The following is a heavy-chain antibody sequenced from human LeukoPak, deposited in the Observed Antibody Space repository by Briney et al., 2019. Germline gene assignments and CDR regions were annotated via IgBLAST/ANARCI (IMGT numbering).Heavy chain of an antibody. D-gene: IGHD6-19*01. Sequence: SETLSLTCTVSGGSISSYYWSWIRQPPGKGLEWIGYIYYSGSTNYNPSLKSRVTISVDTSKNQFSLKLSSVTAADTAVYYRARRGSSGWPYDAFDIWGQGTVVTVSS. CDR3: ARRGSSGWPYDAFDI. CDR2: IYYSGST. CDR1: GGSISSYY. V-gene: IGHV4-59*08. J-gene: IGHJ3*02.